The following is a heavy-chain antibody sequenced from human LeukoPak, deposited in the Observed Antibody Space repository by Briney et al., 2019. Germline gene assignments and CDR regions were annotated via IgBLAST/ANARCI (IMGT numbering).Heavy chain of an antibody. CDR2: IYYSGST. J-gene: IGHJ4*02. CDR1: GGSISSSSYY. V-gene: IGHV4-39*01. CDR3: ARHGAGEEWELLRGFDY. D-gene: IGHD1-26*01. Sequence: SETLSLTCTVSGGSISSSSYYWGWIRQPPGKGLEWIGSIYYSGSTYYNPSLKSRVTISVDTSKNQFSLKLSSVTAADTAVYYCARHGAGEEWELLRGFDYWGQGTLVTVSS.